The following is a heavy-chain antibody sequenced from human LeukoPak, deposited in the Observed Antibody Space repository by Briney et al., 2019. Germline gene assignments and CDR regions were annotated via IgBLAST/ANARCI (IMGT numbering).Heavy chain of an antibody. CDR3: ARESIAVAGAPFDY. D-gene: IGHD6-19*01. CDR1: GFTFSSYE. V-gene: IGHV3-48*03. J-gene: IGHJ4*02. Sequence: GGSLRLSCAASGFTFSSYEMNWVRQAPGKGLEWVSYISSGSSIYDADSVKGRFTISRDSAKNSLYMQMNSLRAEDTAVYYCARESIAVAGAPFDYWGQGTLVTVSS. CDR2: ISSGSSI.